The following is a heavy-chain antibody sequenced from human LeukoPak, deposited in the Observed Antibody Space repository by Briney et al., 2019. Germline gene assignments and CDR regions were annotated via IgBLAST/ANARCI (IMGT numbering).Heavy chain of an antibody. J-gene: IGHJ6*02. CDR2: INPSGGST. D-gene: IGHD2-2*01. CDR3: VVPARKHYYYYGMDV. V-gene: IGHV1-46*01. CDR1: GYTFTSYY. Sequence: ASVKVSCKASGYTFTSYYMHWVRQAPGQGLEWMGIINPSGGSTSYAQKFQGRVTMTRDTSTSTVYMVLSSLRSEDTAVYYCVVPARKHYYYYGMDVWGQGTTVTVSS.